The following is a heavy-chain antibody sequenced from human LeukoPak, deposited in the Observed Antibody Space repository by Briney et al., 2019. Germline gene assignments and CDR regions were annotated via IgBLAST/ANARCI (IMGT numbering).Heavy chain of an antibody. CDR1: GGSISSYS. CDR3: ARERFQYDYVWGSYRYSGYFDY. CDR2: IYHSGST. J-gene: IGHJ4*02. Sequence: SETLSLTCTVSGGSISSYSWSWIRQPPGKGLERIGYIYHSGSTYYNPSLKSRVTISVDRSKNQFSLKLSSVTAADTAVYYCARERFQYDYVWGSYRYSGYFDYWGQGTLVTVSS. V-gene: IGHV4-30-2*01. D-gene: IGHD3-16*02.